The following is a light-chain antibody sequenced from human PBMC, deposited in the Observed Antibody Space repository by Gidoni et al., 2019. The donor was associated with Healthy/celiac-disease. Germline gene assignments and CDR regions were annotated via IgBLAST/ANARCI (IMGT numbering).Light chain of an antibody. CDR2: DVS. J-gene: IGLJ2*01. CDR3: SSYTSSSTLVV. CDR1: SSDVGGYNY. Sequence: QSALTQPASLSVSPGQSITISCTGTSSDVGGYNYVSWYQQHPGKAPKLMIYDVSNRHSWVSNRFSGSKSGNTASLTSSGLQAEDEADYYCSSYTSSSTLVVFGGGTKLTVL. V-gene: IGLV2-14*03.